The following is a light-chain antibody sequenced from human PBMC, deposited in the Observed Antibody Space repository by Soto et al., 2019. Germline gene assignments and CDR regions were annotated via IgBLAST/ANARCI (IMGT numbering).Light chain of an antibody. V-gene: IGKV3-20*01. Sequence: EIVLTQSPGTLSLSPGERATLSCRASQSVSSSYLAWYQQKPGQAPSLLIYGASSSATGIPDRFSGSGSGTDFTLTISRLEPADFAVYYCQQYGSSPKTFGQGTKLAIK. CDR3: QQYGSSPKT. J-gene: IGKJ2*01. CDR2: GAS. CDR1: QSVSSSY.